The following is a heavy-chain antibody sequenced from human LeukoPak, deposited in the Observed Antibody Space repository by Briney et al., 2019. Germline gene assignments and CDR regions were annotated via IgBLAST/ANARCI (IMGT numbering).Heavy chain of an antibody. Sequence: SETLSLTCTVSGGSISSYYWSWIRQPPGKGLEWIGYIHYSGSTYYNPSLKSRVTISVDTSKNQFSLKLSSVTAADTAVYYCARLCSSTSCYIGFDYWGQGTLVTVSS. CDR2: IHYSGST. CDR3: ARLCSSTSCYIGFDY. CDR1: GGSISSYY. V-gene: IGHV4-59*08. D-gene: IGHD2-2*02. J-gene: IGHJ4*02.